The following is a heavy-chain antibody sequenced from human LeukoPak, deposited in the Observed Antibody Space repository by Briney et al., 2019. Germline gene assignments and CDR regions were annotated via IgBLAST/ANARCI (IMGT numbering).Heavy chain of an antibody. CDR3: ARTGYGACYYGMDV. D-gene: IGHD2-15*01. Sequence: GGSLRLSCGASGFTFSNYWMSWVRQAPGKGLEWVINISQDGSGKNYADSVEGRFTITRDNAKNSLYLQMNSLRAEDTAVYYCARTGYGACYYGMDVWGQGTTVTVSS. CDR1: GFTFSNYW. V-gene: IGHV3-7*03. CDR2: ISQDGSGK. J-gene: IGHJ6*02.